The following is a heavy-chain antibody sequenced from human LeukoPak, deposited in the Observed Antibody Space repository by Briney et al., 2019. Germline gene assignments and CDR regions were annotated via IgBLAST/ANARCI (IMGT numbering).Heavy chain of an antibody. J-gene: IGHJ4*02. V-gene: IGHV4-59*01. Sequence: SETLSLTCTVSGGSISSYYWSWIRQPPGKGLEWIGYIYYSGSTNYNPSLKSRVTISVDTSKNQFSLKLSSVTAADTAVYYCARGVVRGHFDYWGQGTLVTVSS. CDR3: ARGVVRGHFDY. D-gene: IGHD2-2*01. CDR2: IYYSGST. CDR1: GGSISSYY.